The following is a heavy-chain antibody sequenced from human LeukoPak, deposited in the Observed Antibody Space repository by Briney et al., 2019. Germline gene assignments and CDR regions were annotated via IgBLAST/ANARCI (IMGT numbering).Heavy chain of an antibody. V-gene: IGHV4-59*08. Sequence: SETLSLTCTVSGGSISSYYWSWIRQPPGKGPEWIGYIYYSGSTNYNPSLKSRVTISVDTSKNQFSLKLSSVTAADTAVYYCARHAFWSGWFDPWGQGTLVTVSS. CDR1: GGSISSYY. J-gene: IGHJ5*02. CDR2: IYYSGST. CDR3: ARHAFWSGWFDP. D-gene: IGHD2-8*02.